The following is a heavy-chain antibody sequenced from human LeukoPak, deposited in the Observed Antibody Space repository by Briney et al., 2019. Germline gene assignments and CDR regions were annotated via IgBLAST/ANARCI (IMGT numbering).Heavy chain of an antibody. D-gene: IGHD2-2*01. CDR1: GFTFSSYG. V-gene: IGHV3-30*03. CDR2: ISYDGSNK. Sequence: GGSLRLSCAASGFTFSSYGMHWVRQAPGKGLEWVAVISYDGSNKYYADSVKGRFTISRDNSKNTLYLQMNSLRAEDTAVYYCARADEVPSATIGPAGYWGQGTLVTVSS. CDR3: ARADEVPSATIGPAGY. J-gene: IGHJ4*02.